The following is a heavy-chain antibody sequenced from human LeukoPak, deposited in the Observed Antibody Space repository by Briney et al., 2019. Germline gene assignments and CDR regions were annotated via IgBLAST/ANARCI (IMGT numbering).Heavy chain of an antibody. J-gene: IGHJ4*02. CDR1: GGSISSTTYY. Sequence: SETLSLTCTVSGGSISSTTYYWGWIRQAPGKGLEWIGTINYSGSTYYTPSLESRVTMSVDTSKNQFSLELSSVTAADTAIYYCARLKAGFWGQGTLVTVSS. V-gene: IGHV4-39*07. CDR2: INYSGST. CDR3: ARLKAGF.